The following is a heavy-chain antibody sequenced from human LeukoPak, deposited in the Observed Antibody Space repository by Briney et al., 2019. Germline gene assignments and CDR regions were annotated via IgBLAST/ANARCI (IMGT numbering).Heavy chain of an antibody. Sequence: SETLSLTCTVSSGSISSGGYYWSWIRQHPGKGLEWIGYIYYCGSTYYNPSLESRVIMSVDTSKNQFSLMLSSVTAADTAVYYCARVGSASFVDSWGQGTLVTVSS. CDR3: ARVGSASFVDS. CDR1: SGSISSGGYY. V-gene: IGHV4-31*03. CDR2: IYYCGST. J-gene: IGHJ4*02. D-gene: IGHD2-2*01.